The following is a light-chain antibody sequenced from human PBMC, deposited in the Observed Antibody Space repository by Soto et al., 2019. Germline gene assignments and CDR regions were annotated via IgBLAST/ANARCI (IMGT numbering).Light chain of an antibody. V-gene: IGKV1-39*01. CDR1: QSICSY. Sequence: DIQMTQSPSSLSASVGDRVTITCRASQSICSYLNWYQQKPGKAPKLLIYAASSLQSGVPSRFSGSGSGTDFTLTISSLQPEDFATYYCQQGHSIPLTFGGGTKVEIK. J-gene: IGKJ4*01. CDR3: QQGHSIPLT. CDR2: AAS.